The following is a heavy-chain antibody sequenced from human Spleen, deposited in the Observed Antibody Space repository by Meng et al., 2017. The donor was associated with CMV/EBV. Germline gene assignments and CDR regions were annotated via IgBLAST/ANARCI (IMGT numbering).Heavy chain of an antibody. V-gene: IGHV4-59*01. CDR3: AREGHYGDYVDY. CDR1: GDSITTYY. J-gene: IGHJ4*02. D-gene: IGHD4-17*01. Sequence: SETLSLTCTVSGDSITTYYWSWIRQPPGKGLEWIGSIYYIGKTIYNPSLKSRVTISIDRSKNQFSLKLTSVTAADTAIYYCAREGHYGDYVDYWGQGTLVTVSS. CDR2: IYYIGKT.